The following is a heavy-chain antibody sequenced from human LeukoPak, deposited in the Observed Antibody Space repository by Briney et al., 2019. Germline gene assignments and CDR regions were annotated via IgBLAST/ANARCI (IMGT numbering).Heavy chain of an antibody. CDR3: ARDYGGSSPFDY. J-gene: IGHJ4*02. V-gene: IGHV3-11*04. CDR1: GFTFSDYY. Sequence: PGGSLRLSCAASGFTFSDYYMSWIRQAPGKGLECVSYISSSGNTTYHADSVEGRFTISRDNAKNSLYLQMNSLRAEDTAVYYCARDYGGSSPFDYWGQGTLATVSS. D-gene: IGHD4-23*01. CDR2: ISSSGNTT.